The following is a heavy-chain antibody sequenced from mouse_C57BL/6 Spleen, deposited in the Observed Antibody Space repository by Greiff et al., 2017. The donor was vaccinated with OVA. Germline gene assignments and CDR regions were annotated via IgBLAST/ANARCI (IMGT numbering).Heavy chain of an antibody. CDR3: AREYYYGRYFDY. Sequence: QVQLKQPGAELVRPGSSVKLSCKASGYTFTSYWMHWVKQRPIQGLEWIGNIDPSDSETHYNQKFKDKATLTIDKSSSTAYMQLSSLTSEDSAVYYCAREYYYGRYFDYWGQGTTLTVSS. CDR1: GYTFTSYW. D-gene: IGHD1-1*01. CDR2: IDPSDSET. V-gene: IGHV1-52*01. J-gene: IGHJ2*01.